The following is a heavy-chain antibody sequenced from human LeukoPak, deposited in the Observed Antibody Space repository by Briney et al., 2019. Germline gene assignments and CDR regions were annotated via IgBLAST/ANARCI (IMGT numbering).Heavy chain of an antibody. V-gene: IGHV3-53*01. D-gene: IGHD3-10*01. CDR3: ARDRDSGSGSYYYYYMDV. Sequence: PGGSLRLSCAVSGFTIRSSYMSWVRQAPGKGLEWVSVIYSDGTSYNADSVKGRFTNSRDNAKNSLYLQMNSLRAEDTAVYYCARDRDSGSGSYYYYYMDVWGKGTTVTVSS. CDR1: GFTIRSSY. J-gene: IGHJ6*03. CDR2: IYSDGTS.